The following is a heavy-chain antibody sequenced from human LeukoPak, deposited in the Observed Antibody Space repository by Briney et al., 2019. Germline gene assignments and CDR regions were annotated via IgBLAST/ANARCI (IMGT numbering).Heavy chain of an antibody. CDR1: GGSFSGYY. CDR3: AVYGSGSYYNVPFFDY. V-gene: IGHV4-34*01. CDR2: INHSGST. J-gene: IGHJ4*02. Sequence: SETLSLTCAVYGGSFSGYYWSWIRQLPGKGLEWIGEINHSGSTNYNPSLKSRVTISVDTSKNQFSLRLSSVTAADMAVYYCAVYGSGSYYNVPFFDYWGQGTLVAVSS. D-gene: IGHD3-10*01.